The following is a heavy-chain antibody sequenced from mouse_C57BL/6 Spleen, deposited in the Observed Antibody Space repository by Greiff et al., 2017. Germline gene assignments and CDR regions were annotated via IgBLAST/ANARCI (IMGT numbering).Heavy chain of an antibody. CDR1: GYTFTSYW. CDR3: ARGGGWSYAMDY. V-gene: IGHV1-69*01. J-gene: IGHJ4*01. D-gene: IGHD3-3*01. Sequence: VQLQQPGAELVMPGASVKLSCKASGYTFTSYWMHWVKQRPGQGLEWIGEIDPSDSYTNYNQKFKGKSTLTVDKSSSTAYMQLSSLTSEDSAVYYCARGGGWSYAMDYWGQGTSVTVSS. CDR2: IDPSDSYT.